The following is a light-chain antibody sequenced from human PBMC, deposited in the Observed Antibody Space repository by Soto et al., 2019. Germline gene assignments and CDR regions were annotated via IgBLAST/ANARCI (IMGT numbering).Light chain of an antibody. J-gene: IGLJ2*01. CDR1: SSDVGGYKY. Sequence: QSVLTQPASVSRSPGQSITISCTGTSSDVGGYKYVSWYQQYTGKAPKLMIYEVSNRPSGVSDRFSGSKSGNTASLTISGLQAEDEADYYCSSYSSTTTLFGGGTQLTVL. CDR2: EVS. V-gene: IGLV2-14*01. CDR3: SSYSSTTTL.